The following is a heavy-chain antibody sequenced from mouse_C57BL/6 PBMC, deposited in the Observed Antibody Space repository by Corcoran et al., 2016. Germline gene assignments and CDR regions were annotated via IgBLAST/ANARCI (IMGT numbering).Heavy chain of an antibody. CDR3: ARYYYGSSYDWYFDV. CDR1: GYTFTTYG. CDR2: INTYSGVP. V-gene: IGHV9-3*01. D-gene: IGHD1-1*01. Sequence: QIQLVQSGPELKKPGETVKISCKASGYTFTTYGMSWVKQAPGKGLKWMGWINTYSGVPTYADDFKGRFAFSLETSASTAYLQINNLKNEETATYFCARYYYGSSYDWYFDVWGTGTTVTVSS. J-gene: IGHJ1*03.